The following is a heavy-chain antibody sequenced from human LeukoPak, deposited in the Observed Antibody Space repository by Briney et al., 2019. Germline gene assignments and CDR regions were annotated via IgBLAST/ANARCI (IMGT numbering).Heavy chain of an antibody. J-gene: IGHJ4*02. CDR1: GFTFRTYT. CDR3: ARADYGDYACDY. V-gene: IGHV3-21*01. D-gene: IGHD4-17*01. CDR2: ISSSRSYT. Sequence: GGSLRLSCAASGFTFRTYTMHWVRQAPGKGLEWVSCISSSRSYTYYADSVKGRFTMSRDNAKNSLYLQMNSLRAEDTAVYYCARADYGDYACDYWGQGTLVTVSS.